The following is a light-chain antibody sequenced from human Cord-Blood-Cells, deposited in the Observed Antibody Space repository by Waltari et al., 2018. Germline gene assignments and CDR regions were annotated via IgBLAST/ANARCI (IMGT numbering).Light chain of an antibody. V-gene: IGKV3-20*01. Sequence: EIVLTQSPGTLSLSPGERATLSCRASRSVSSSYLAWYQQKPGQAPRLLICGASSRVTGIPDRFSGSGSGTDFTLTISRLEPEDFAVYYCQQYGSSPFTFGPGTKVDIK. CDR2: GAS. CDR3: QQYGSSPFT. CDR1: RSVSSSY. J-gene: IGKJ3*01.